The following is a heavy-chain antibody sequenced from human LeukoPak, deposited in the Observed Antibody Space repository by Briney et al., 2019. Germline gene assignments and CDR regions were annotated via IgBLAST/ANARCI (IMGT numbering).Heavy chain of an antibody. J-gene: IGHJ4*02. CDR1: GFTFKLYW. D-gene: IGHD4-23*01. V-gene: IGHV3-74*01. CDR2: INDDGSDT. Sequence: GGSLRLSCAASGFTFKLYWMHWVRQVPGKRPVWVSRINDDGSDTIYADSVKGRFTISRDNSKNTLYLQMNSLRAEDTAVYYCAKDGGNSRRYFDYWGQGTLVTVSS. CDR3: AKDGGNSRRYFDY.